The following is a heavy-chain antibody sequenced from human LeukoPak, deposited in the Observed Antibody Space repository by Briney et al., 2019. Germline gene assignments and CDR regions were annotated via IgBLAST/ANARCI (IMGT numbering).Heavy chain of an antibody. J-gene: IGHJ4*02. Sequence: GGSLRLSCAASGFTFSSYSMNWVRQAPGKGLEWVSYISSSSSTIYYADSVKGRFTISRDKAKNSLYLQMNSLRAEGTAVYYCASMDPIVVVPAATVYWGQGTLVTVSS. V-gene: IGHV3-48*01. CDR3: ASMDPIVVVPAATVY. CDR1: GFTFSSYS. D-gene: IGHD2-2*01. CDR2: ISSSSSTI.